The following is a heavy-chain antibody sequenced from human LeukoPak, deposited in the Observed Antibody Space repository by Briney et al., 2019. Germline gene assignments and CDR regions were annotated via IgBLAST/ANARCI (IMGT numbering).Heavy chain of an antibody. CDR2: IYYSGST. Sequence: SETLSLTCTVSGGSISSYYWSWIRQPPGKGLEWIGYIYYSGSTNYNPSLKSRVTISVDTSKNQFSLKLSSVTAADTAVYYCARGGDPYDFWSGYLDYWGQGTLVTVSS. V-gene: IGHV4-59*01. J-gene: IGHJ4*02. CDR1: GGSISSYY. CDR3: ARGGDPYDFWSGYLDY. D-gene: IGHD3-3*01.